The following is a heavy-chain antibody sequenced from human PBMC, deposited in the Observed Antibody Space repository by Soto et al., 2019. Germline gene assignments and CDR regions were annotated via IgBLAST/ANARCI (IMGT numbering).Heavy chain of an antibody. D-gene: IGHD3-3*01. J-gene: IGHJ6*02. CDR2: ISYDGSNK. Sequence: GWSLRLSCAASGFTFSSYAMHWVRQAPGKGLEWVAVISYDGSNKYYADSVKGRFTISRDNSKNTLYLQMNSLRAEDTAVYYCARDRRITIFGVVSYGMDVWGQGTTVTVS. V-gene: IGHV3-30-3*01. CDR1: GFTFSSYA. CDR3: ARDRRITIFGVVSYGMDV.